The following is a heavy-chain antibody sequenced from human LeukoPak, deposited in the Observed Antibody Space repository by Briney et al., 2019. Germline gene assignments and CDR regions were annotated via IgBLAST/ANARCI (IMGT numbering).Heavy chain of an antibody. V-gene: IGHV3-30*18. CDR3: AKDGAVGWSGMDV. Sequence: GGSLRLSCAASGFTFSSYGMYWVRQAPGKGLECVAVISYDGSNKYYADSVKGRFTISRDNSKNTLYLQMNSLRAEDTAVYYCAKDGAVGWSGMDVWGQGTTVTVSS. J-gene: IGHJ6*02. D-gene: IGHD3-3*01. CDR2: ISYDGSNK. CDR1: GFTFSSYG.